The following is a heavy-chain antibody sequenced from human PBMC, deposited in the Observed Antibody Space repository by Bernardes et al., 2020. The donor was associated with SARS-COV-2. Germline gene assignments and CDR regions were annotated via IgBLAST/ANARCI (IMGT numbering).Heavy chain of an antibody. Sequence: GGSLRLSCAASEFTFSRYSMNWVRQAPGKGLEWVSYIRSSSSTIYYADSVKGRFTISRDNAKNSLYLQMNSLRDEDTAVYYCARGGGSSSWAYFQHWGQGTLVTVSS. J-gene: IGHJ1*01. CDR3: ARGGGSSSWAYFQH. D-gene: IGHD6-13*01. V-gene: IGHV3-48*02. CDR2: IRSSSSTI. CDR1: EFTFSRYS.